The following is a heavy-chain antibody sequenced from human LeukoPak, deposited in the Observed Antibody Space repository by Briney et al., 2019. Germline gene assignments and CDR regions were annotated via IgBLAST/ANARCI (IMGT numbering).Heavy chain of an antibody. CDR3: ASDPGGFDWDY. CDR2: INPSGGST. J-gene: IGHJ4*02. Sequence: GASVKVSCKASGYTFTSYYMHWVRQAPGQGLEWMGIINPSGGSTSYAQKFQGRVTMSRDMSTSTVYMELSSLRSEDTAVYYCASDPGGFDWDYWGQGTLVTVSS. CDR1: GYTFTSYY. V-gene: IGHV1-46*01. D-gene: IGHD3-9*01.